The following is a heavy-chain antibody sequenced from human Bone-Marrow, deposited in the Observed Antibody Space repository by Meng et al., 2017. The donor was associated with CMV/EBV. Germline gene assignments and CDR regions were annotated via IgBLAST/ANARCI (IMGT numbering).Heavy chain of an antibody. D-gene: IGHD6-19*01. CDR3: ARDLGWFRIDP. J-gene: IGHJ5*02. V-gene: IGHV3-9*01. CDR1: GFSFDDYA. CDR2: ISWNSGSI. Sequence: GGSLRLSCAGSGFSFDDYAMHWVRQAPGKGLEWVSGISWNSGSIAYAGSVKGRFTISRDNARNSLYLQMNSLRVEDTAMYYCARDLGWFRIDPWGQGTLVTVSS.